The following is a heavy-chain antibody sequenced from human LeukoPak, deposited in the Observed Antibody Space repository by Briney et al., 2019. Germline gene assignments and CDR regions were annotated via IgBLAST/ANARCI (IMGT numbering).Heavy chain of an antibody. CDR3: AKDPWVQLWQIGNWFDP. Sequence: PGGSLRLSCAASGFTFSSYGMHWVRQAPGKGLEWVAFIRYDGSNKYYADSVKGRFTISRDNSKNTLYLQMNSLRAEDTAVYYCAKDPWVQLWQIGNWFDPWGQGTLVTVSS. V-gene: IGHV3-30*02. CDR1: GFTFSSYG. D-gene: IGHD5-18*01. CDR2: IRYDGSNK. J-gene: IGHJ5*02.